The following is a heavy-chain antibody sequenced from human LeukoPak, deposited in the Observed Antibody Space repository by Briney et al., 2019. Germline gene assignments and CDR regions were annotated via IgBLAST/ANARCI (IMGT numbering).Heavy chain of an antibody. Sequence: GGSLRLSCVASRFTFSNHGMHWVRQVPGKGLEWVAVIWYDGSNKYYADSVKGRFTISRDNSKNTLYLQMNSLRAEDTAVHYCARDRSSXXXXYWGXGTLXIVSS. CDR2: IWYDGSNK. V-gene: IGHV3-33*01. J-gene: IGHJ4*02. CDR3: ARDRSSXXXXY. CDR1: RFTFSNHG.